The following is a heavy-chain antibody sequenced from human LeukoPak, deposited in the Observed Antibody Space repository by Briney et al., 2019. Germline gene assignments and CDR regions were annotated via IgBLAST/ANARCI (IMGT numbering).Heavy chain of an antibody. Sequence: SETLSLTCTVSGGSISSSSYYWAWIRQPPGKGLEWIGSIYYTGSTYYNPSLKSRVTISMDTSKNQFSLQLSSVTAADTAVYYCARRHGYSYGSQFDYWGQGTLVTVSS. V-gene: IGHV4-39*01. CDR2: IYYTGST. CDR3: ARRHGYSYGSQFDY. CDR1: GGSISSSSYY. J-gene: IGHJ4*02. D-gene: IGHD5-18*01.